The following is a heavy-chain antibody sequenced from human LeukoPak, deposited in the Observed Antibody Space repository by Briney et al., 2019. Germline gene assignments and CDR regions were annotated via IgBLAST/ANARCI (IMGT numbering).Heavy chain of an antibody. J-gene: IGHJ6*02. Sequence: ASVKASCKASGYTFTGYYMHWVRQAPGQGLEWMGWINPNSGGTNYAQKFQGRVTMTRDTSISTAYMEPSRLRSDDTAVYYCARAQVVPAAHARYYYYGMDVWGQGTTVTVSS. CDR3: ARAQVVPAAHARYYYYGMDV. CDR2: INPNSGGT. CDR1: GYTFTGYY. D-gene: IGHD2-2*01. V-gene: IGHV1-2*02.